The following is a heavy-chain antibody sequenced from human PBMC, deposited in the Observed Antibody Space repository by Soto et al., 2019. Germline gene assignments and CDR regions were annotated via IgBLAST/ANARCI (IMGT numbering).Heavy chain of an antibody. J-gene: IGHJ6*02. V-gene: IGHV4-59*01. CDR1: GGSISSYY. CDR3: ARERRAYYYYGMDV. CDR2: IYYSGST. Sequence: PSETLSLTCTVSGGSISSYYWSWIRQPPGKGLEWIGYIYYSGSTNYNPSLKSRVTISVDTSKNQFSLKLSSVTAADTAVYYCARERRAYYYYGMDVWGQGTTVTVS.